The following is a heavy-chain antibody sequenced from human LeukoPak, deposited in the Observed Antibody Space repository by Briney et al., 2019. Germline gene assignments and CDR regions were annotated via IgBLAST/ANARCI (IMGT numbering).Heavy chain of an antibody. J-gene: IGHJ3*02. CDR2: INHSGST. V-gene: IGHV4-34*01. D-gene: IGHD2-2*01. Sequence: SETLSLTCAVYGGSFSGYYWSWIRQPPGKGLEWIGEINHSGSTNYNPSLKSRVTISVDTSKNQFSLKLSSVTAADTAVYYCARARYCSSTSCPDAFDIWGQGTMATVSS. CDR1: GGSFSGYY. CDR3: ARARYCSSTSCPDAFDI.